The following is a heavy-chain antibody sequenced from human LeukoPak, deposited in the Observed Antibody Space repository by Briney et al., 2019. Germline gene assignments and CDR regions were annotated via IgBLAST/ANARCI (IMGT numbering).Heavy chain of an antibody. CDR3: ARDTGKFVAVAAY. CDR2: ISSNGGST. D-gene: IGHD6-19*01. Sequence: GGSLRLSCAASGFTFSSYAMHWVRQAPGKGLEYVSAISSNGGSTYYANSVKGRFTISRDNSKNTLYLQMGSLRAEDMAVYYCARDTGKFVAVAAYWGQGTLVTASS. J-gene: IGHJ4*02. V-gene: IGHV3-64*01. CDR1: GFTFSSYA.